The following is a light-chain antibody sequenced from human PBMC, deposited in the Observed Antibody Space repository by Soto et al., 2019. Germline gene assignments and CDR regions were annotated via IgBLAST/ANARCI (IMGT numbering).Light chain of an antibody. CDR2: DVS. J-gene: IGLJ1*01. V-gene: IGLV2-14*01. CDR3: RSYTSSSTYV. CDR1: SSDVGGYNY. Sequence: QSVLTQPASVSGSPGQSITISCTGTSSDVGGYNYVSWYQQHPGKAPKLMIYDVSNRPSGVSNRFSGFKSGNTASLTISGLQVEDEADYYCRSYTSSSTYVFGTGTKVTVL.